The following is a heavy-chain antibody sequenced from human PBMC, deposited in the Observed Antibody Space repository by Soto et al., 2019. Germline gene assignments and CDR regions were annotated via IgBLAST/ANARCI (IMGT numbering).Heavy chain of an antibody. V-gene: IGHV3-30-3*01. CDR2: ISYDGSNK. Sequence: QVQLVESGGGVVQPGRSLRLSCAASGFTFSSYAMHWVRQAPGKGLEWVAVISYDGSNKYYADSVKGRFTISRDNSKNTLYLQMNSLRAEDTAVYYCASPFDGMDVWGQGTTVTVSS. J-gene: IGHJ6*02. CDR1: GFTFSSYA. CDR3: ASPFDGMDV.